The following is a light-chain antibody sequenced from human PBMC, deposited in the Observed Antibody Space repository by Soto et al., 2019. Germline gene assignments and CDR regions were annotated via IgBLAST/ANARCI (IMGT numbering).Light chain of an antibody. CDR2: DAS. J-gene: IGKJ5*01. Sequence: EFVLTQSPGTLSLSPGERATLSYRASQSIGGNFVAWYQEKPGQAPRLLIYDASSRATGIPDRFSGSGSGTDFTLTVSRLEPEDSAMYYCQQYGTSAPITFGQGTRLEIE. CDR3: QQYGTSAPIT. V-gene: IGKV3-20*01. CDR1: QSIGGNF.